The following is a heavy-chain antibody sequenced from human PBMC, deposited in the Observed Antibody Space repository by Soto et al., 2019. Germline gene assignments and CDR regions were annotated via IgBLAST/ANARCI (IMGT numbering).Heavy chain of an antibody. CDR2: IYHSGST. D-gene: IGHD6-13*01. Sequence: SETLSLTCAVSGGSISSSNWWSWVRQPPGKGLEWIGEIYHSGSTNYNPSLKSRVTISVDKSKNQFSLKLGSVTAADTAVYYCSRDHQYSSSWSSLSSYYYYGMDVWGQGTTVTVSS. CDR3: SRDHQYSSSWSSLSSYYYYGMDV. J-gene: IGHJ6*02. CDR1: GGSISSSNW. V-gene: IGHV4-4*02.